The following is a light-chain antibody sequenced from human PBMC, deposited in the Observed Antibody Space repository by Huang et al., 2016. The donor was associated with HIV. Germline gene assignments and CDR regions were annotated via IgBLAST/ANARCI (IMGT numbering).Light chain of an antibody. CDR2: GAS. CDR1: QSVGTN. CDR3: QQYNNWPPLT. J-gene: IGKJ4*01. Sequence: EIVMTQSPATLSVAPGERATLSCRASQSVGTNLAWDQQKVGQAPRLLIYGASTRATGFPDRFSGSGSGTEFTLTISSLQSEDFAVYYCQQYNNWPPLTFGGGTKVEIK. V-gene: IGKV3-15*01.